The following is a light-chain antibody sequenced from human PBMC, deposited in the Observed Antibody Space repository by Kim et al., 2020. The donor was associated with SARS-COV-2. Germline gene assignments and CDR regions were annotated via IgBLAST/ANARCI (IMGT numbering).Light chain of an antibody. V-gene: IGKV4-1*01. CDR1: QSVLYSSNNKNY. J-gene: IGKJ4*01. CDR3: QQYYSTPT. Sequence: DIVMTQSPDSLAVSLGERATINCKSSQSVLYSSNNKNYLAWYQQKPGQPPKLLIYWASTRESGVPDRFSGSGSGTDFTLTISSLQAEDVAVYYCQQYYSTPTFGGATKVDIK. CDR2: WAS.